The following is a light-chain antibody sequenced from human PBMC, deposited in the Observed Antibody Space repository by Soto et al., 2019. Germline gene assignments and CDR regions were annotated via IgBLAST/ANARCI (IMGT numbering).Light chain of an antibody. V-gene: IGKV3-20*01. CDR2: GAS. CDR3: QQYGSSPRT. J-gene: IGKJ3*01. Sequence: EIVLTQSPGTLSLSPGERATLSCRASQSVSSSSLAWYQQKPGQAPRVLIYGASSRATGIPDRFSGSGSGTDFTLTISRLEPEDFAVYYCQQYGSSPRTFGPGTTLDIK. CDR1: QSVSSSS.